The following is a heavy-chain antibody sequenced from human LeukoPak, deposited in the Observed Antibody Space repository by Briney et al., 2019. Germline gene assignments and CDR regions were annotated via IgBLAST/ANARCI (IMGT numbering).Heavy chain of an antibody. CDR2: IRYDGSNK. D-gene: IGHD1-26*01. J-gene: IGHJ4*02. CDR1: GFTFSSYG. V-gene: IGHV3-30*02. Sequence: GGSLRLSCAASGFTFSSYGMHWVRQAPGKGLEWVAFIRYDGSNKYYADSVKGRFTISRDNSKNTLYLQMNSLRAEDTAVYYCAKDSGWXXXXXGDFDYWGQGTLVTVSS. CDR3: AKDSGWXXXXXGDFDY.